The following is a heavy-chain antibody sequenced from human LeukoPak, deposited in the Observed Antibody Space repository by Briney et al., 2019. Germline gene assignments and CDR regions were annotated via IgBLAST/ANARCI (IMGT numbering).Heavy chain of an antibody. V-gene: IGHV3-48*01. CDR3: AKGAGRTLLYRAFDI. CDR1: GFTFSSYS. Sequence: GGSLRLSCAASGFTFSSYSMNWVRQAPGKGLEWVSYISSSSSTIYYADSVKGRFTISRDNSKNTLYLQMNSLRAEDTAVYYCAKGAGRTLLYRAFDIWGRGTMVTVSS. J-gene: IGHJ3*02. CDR2: ISSSSSTI. D-gene: IGHD3-10*01.